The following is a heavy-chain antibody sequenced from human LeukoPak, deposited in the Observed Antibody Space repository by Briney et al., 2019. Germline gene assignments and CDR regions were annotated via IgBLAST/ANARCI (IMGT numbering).Heavy chain of an antibody. J-gene: IGHJ2*01. Sequence: PGGSLRLSCAASGFTVSTNYMNWARQAPGKGLEWVSILYSGSSTYYADSVEGRFTISRDSSKNTLFLQMNDLRAEDTAVYYCARVGDHFHWYLDLWGRGTLVTVSS. CDR1: GFTVSTNY. CDR3: ARVGDHFHWYLDL. CDR2: LYSGSST. V-gene: IGHV3-53*01. D-gene: IGHD3-3*02.